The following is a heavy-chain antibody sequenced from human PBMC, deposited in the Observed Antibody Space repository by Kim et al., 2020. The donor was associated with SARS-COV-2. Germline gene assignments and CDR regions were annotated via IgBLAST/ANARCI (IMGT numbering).Heavy chain of an antibody. Sequence: SETLSLTCTVSGGSISSYYWSWIRQPPGKGLEWIGYIYYSGSTNYNPSLKSRVTISVDTSKNQFSLKLSSVTAADTAVYYCARVSAIVYSSGWYGVDWFDPWGQGTLVTVSS. D-gene: IGHD6-19*01. V-gene: IGHV4-59*01. CDR1: GGSISSYY. CDR2: IYYSGST. CDR3: ARVSAIVYSSGWYGVDWFDP. J-gene: IGHJ5*02.